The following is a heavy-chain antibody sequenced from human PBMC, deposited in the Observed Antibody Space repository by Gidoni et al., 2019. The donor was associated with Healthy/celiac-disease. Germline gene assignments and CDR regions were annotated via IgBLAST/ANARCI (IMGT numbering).Heavy chain of an antibody. CDR2: ISSSSSTI. D-gene: IGHD2-8*01. CDR1: GFTLRSYS. V-gene: IGHV3-48*02. J-gene: IGHJ6*02. Sequence: EVQLVESGGGLVQPGGSLRLSCAASGFTLRSYSMNWVRQAPGKGLEWVSYISSSSSTIYYADSVKGRFTISRDNAKNSLYLQMNSLRDEDTAVYYCARDGYCTNGVCYRIYYYYGMDVWGQGTTVTVSS. CDR3: ARDGYCTNGVCYRIYYYYGMDV.